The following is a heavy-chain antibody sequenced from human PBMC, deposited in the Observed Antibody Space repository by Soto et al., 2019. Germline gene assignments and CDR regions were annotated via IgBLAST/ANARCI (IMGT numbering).Heavy chain of an antibody. Sequence: GGSLRLSCAASGFTFSSYAMSWVRQAPGKGLEWVSAISGSGGSTYYADSVKGRFTISRDNSKNTLYLQMNSLRAEDTAVYYCAKAYYDSSGYYYFDYWGQGTLVTVSS. CDR2: ISGSGGST. J-gene: IGHJ4*02. CDR1: GFTFSSYA. V-gene: IGHV3-23*01. CDR3: AKAYYDSSGYYYFDY. D-gene: IGHD3-22*01.